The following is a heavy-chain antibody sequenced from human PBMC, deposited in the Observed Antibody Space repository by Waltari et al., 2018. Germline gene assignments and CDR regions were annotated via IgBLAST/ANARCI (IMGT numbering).Heavy chain of an antibody. CDR3: ARIFSNYYYYYGMDV. D-gene: IGHD4-4*01. Sequence: EVQLVESGGGLVQPGGSLRLSCAASGFTFSSYWMGWVRQAPGKGLEWVANIKQDGSEKYYVDSVKGRFTISRDNAKNSLYLQMNSLRAEDTAVYYCARIFSNYYYYYGMDVWGQGTTVTVSS. J-gene: IGHJ6*02. CDR2: IKQDGSEK. CDR1: GFTFSSYW. V-gene: IGHV3-7*01.